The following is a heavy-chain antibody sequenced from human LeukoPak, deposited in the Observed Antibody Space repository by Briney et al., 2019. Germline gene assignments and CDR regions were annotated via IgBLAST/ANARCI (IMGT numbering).Heavy chain of an antibody. J-gene: IGHJ4*02. Sequence: PSQTLSLTCTVSGGSISSGNYYWSWIRQSPGKGLEWIGYIYYSGSTYYNPSLKSRLAMSLDTSKNQFSLRLTSVTAADTAVYYCARILDIWKFDYWGQGTLVTFSS. CDR3: ARILDIWKFDY. CDR2: IYYSGST. D-gene: IGHD5-12*01. V-gene: IGHV4-30-4*08. CDR1: GGSISSGNYY.